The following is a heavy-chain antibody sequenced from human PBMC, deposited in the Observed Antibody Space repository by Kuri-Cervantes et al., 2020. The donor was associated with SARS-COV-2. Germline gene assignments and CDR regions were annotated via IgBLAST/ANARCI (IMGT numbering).Heavy chain of an antibody. CDR1: GGSISSYY. CDR2: IYYSGST. CDR3: AGSSGWYTYYYYSMDV. Sequence: GSLRLSCTVSGGSISSYYWSWIRQPPGKGLEWIGYIYYSGSTNYNPSLKSRVTISVDTSKNQFSLKLSSVTAADTAVYYCAGSSGWYTYYYYSMDVWGQGTTVTVSS. J-gene: IGHJ6*02. D-gene: IGHD6-19*01. V-gene: IGHV4-59*01.